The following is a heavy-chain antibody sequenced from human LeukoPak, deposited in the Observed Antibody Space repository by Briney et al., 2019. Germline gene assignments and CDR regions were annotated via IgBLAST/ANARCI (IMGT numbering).Heavy chain of an antibody. D-gene: IGHD6-13*01. CDR3: AKRYGDSTGWFFDF. Sequence: GGSLRLSCEGSRYSFDSYAMIWVRQAPGKGLEWVSSINGGGDITYYAESVKGRFTVSRDNSKNTLFLQMNSLRAEDTAVFYCAKRYGDSTGWFFDFWGQGSLVTVSS. CDR2: INGGGDIT. J-gene: IGHJ4*02. CDR1: RYSFDSYA. V-gene: IGHV3-23*01.